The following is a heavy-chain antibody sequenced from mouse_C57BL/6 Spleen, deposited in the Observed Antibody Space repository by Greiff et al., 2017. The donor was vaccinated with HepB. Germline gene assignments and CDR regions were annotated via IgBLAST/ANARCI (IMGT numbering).Heavy chain of an antibody. CDR3: AGSDYDSLYYAMDY. CDR2: INPSSGYT. V-gene: IGHV1-4*01. CDR1: GYTFTSYT. Sequence: VQLQQSGAELARPGASVKMSCKASGYTFTSYTMHWVKQRPGQGLEWIGYINPSSGYTKYNQKFKDKATLTADKSSSTAYMQLSSLTSEDSAVYYCAGSDYDSLYYAMDYWGQGTSATVSS. J-gene: IGHJ4*01. D-gene: IGHD1-1*01.